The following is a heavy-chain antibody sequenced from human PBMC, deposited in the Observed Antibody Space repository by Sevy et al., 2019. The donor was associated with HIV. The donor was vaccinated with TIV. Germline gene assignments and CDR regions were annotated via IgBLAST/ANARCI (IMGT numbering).Heavy chain of an antibody. J-gene: IGHJ4*02. CDR1: GFTFDDYT. V-gene: IGHV3-43*01. D-gene: IGHD3-10*01. CDR3: AKDCGSGTYFDY. CDR2: ISWDGGST. Sequence: GGSLRLSCAASGFTFDDYTMHWVRQAPGKGLEWVTLISWDGGSTYYADSVKGRFTISRDNSNNSLYLQMNSLRTEDTALYYCAKDCGSGTYFDYWGQGTLVTVSS.